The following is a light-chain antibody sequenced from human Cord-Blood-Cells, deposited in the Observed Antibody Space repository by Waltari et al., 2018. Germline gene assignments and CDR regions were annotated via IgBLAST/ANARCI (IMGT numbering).Light chain of an antibody. CDR3: SSYTSSSTQ. CDR2: EVS. J-gene: IGLJ3*02. V-gene: IGLV2-14*01. Sequence: QSALTQPASVSGSPGQSITISCTGTSSDVGGYHYVSWYQQHPGKAPKLMIYEVSNRPSGVSNRFSGSKSGNTASLTISGLQAEDEADYYCSSYTSSSTQFGGGTKLTVL. CDR1: SSDVGGYHY.